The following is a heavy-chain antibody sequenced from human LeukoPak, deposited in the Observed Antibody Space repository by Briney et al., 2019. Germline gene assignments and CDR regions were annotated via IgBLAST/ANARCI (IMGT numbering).Heavy chain of an antibody. J-gene: IGHJ6*02. V-gene: IGHV7-4-1*02. Sequence: GASVKVSCKASGYTFTSYAMNWVRQAPGQGLEWMGWINTNTGNPTYAQGFTGRFVFSLDTSVSTAYLQISSLKAEDTAMYYCARHVEPYYYYAMDVWGQGTTVTVS. D-gene: IGHD5-24*01. CDR2: INTNTGNP. CDR3: ARHVEPYYYYAMDV. CDR1: GYTFTSYA.